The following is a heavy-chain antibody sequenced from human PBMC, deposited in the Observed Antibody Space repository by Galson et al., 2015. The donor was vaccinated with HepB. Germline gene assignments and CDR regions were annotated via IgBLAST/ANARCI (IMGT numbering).Heavy chain of an antibody. CDR1: GYSFTSYW. V-gene: IGHV5-51*01. J-gene: IGHJ6*03. CDR3: ARLGCSSTSCYYYYMDV. Sequence: QSGAEVKKPGESLKISCKGSGYSFTSYWIGWVRQMPGKGLEWMGIIYPGDSDTRYSPSFQGQVTISADKSISTAYLQWSSLKASDTAMYYCARLGCSSTSCYYYYMDVWGKGTTVTVSS. D-gene: IGHD2-2*01. CDR2: IYPGDSDT.